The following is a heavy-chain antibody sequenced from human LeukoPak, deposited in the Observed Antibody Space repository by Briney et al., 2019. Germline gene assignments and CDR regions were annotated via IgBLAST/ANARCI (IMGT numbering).Heavy chain of an antibody. CDR1: GGTFSSYA. J-gene: IGHJ3*02. CDR2: IIPILGIA. D-gene: IGHD3-10*01. CDR3: ARRVSDGAFDI. V-gene: IGHV1-69*04. Sequence: GASVKVSCKASGGTFSSYAISWVRQAPGQGLEWMGRIIPILGIANYAQKFQGRVTITADKSTSTAYMELSSLRSEDTAVYYRARRVSDGAFDIWGQGTMVTVSS.